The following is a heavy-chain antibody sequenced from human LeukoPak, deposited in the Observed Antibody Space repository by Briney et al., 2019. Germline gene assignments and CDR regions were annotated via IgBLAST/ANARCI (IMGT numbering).Heavy chain of an antibody. V-gene: IGHV1-8*01. CDR3: ARRTKRFLEWLPEYYFDY. D-gene: IGHD3-3*01. CDR2: MNLNSGKP. J-gene: IGHJ4*02. CDR1: GYTFTSYD. Sequence: AASPRPSRNASGYTFTSYDINGGRQATGQGLEWMGWMNLNSGKPGSAPTFQYRVTITRNTSISTAYIELSSLRSEDTAVYYCARRTKRFLEWLPEYYFDYWGQGTLVTVSS.